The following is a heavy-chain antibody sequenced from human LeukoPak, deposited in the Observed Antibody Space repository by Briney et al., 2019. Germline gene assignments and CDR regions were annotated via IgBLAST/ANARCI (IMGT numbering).Heavy chain of an antibody. Sequence: SETLSLTCTVSGYSISRHYYWGWIRPSPGKGLEWIGNIHHTGSTSYNPSLESRVTISLDLSKNQFSLRLSSVTAADTALYFCVREGPIRFLEQIDYWGQGTLVTVSS. CDR3: VREGPIRFLEQIDY. V-gene: IGHV4-38-2*02. J-gene: IGHJ4*02. CDR2: IHHTGST. CDR1: GYSISRHYY. D-gene: IGHD3-3*01.